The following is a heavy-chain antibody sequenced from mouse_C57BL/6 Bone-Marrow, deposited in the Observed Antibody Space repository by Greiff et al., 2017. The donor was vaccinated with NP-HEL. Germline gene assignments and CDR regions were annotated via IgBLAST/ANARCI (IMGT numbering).Heavy chain of an antibody. J-gene: IGHJ2*01. CDR1: GYTFTSYW. CDR3: ARLITSAY. D-gene: IGHD1-2*01. V-gene: IGHV1-64*01. CDR2: IHPNSGST. Sequence: VQLQQPGAELVKPGASVKLSCKASGYTFTSYWMHWVKQRPGQGLEWIGRIHPNSGSTNYNEKFKSKATLTADKSSSTAYMQLSSLTSEDSAVYYCARLITSAYWGRGTTLTVSA.